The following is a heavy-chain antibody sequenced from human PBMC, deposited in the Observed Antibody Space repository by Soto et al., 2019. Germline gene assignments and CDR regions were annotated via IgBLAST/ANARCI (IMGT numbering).Heavy chain of an antibody. Sequence: QVQLVQSGGEVKKPGASVKVSCKASGYTFTSYGISWVRQAPGQGLEWMGRISAYNGNTNYAQKLQGRVTMTTDTXTSTAYRELRSLRSDDTAVYYCARVVGALGHWFDPWGQGTLVTVSS. D-gene: IGHD1-26*01. J-gene: IGHJ5*02. CDR2: ISAYNGNT. V-gene: IGHV1-18*01. CDR3: ARVVGALGHWFDP. CDR1: GYTFTSYG.